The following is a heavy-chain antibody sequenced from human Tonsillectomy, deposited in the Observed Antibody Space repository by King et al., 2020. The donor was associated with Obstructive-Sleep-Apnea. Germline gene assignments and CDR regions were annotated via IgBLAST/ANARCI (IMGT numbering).Heavy chain of an antibody. J-gene: IGHJ3*02. V-gene: IGHV1-69*06. CDR3: ARMAHYGAGASRFLDFDI. Sequence: VQLVESGAEVKKPGSSVRVSCKASGGTFSSFGFSWVRQAPGQGLDWMGGIIPILATTNYAQKFQGRVTIIADKSTSTVYMDLNSLRSEDTATYYCARMAHYGAGASRFLDFDIWGQGTKVTVSS. CDR2: IIPILATT. D-gene: IGHD3-10*01. CDR1: GGTFSSFG.